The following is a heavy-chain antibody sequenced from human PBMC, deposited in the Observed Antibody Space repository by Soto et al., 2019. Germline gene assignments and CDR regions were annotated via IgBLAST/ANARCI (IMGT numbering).Heavy chain of an antibody. CDR1: GFTFSDHY. Sequence: ESGGGLVQPGGSLRLSCAASGFTFSDHYMDWVRQAPGKGLEWVGRIRDRTGSYATDYAASVKGRFTISRDDSKNSLFLQMNSLKAEDTAVYYCASLRGEADYWGQGTLVTVSS. J-gene: IGHJ4*02. V-gene: IGHV3-72*01. CDR2: IRDRTGSYAT. CDR3: ASLRGEADY. D-gene: IGHD2-21*01.